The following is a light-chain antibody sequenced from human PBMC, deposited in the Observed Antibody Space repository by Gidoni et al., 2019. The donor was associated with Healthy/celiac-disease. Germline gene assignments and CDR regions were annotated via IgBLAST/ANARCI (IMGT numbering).Light chain of an antibody. V-gene: IGLV1-40*01. CDR1: SSNIGAGYD. J-gene: IGLJ2*01. Sequence: QSVLTQPPAVSGAPGQRVPISCTGSSSNIGAGYDVHQYQQHPGTAPKLLIYGNSNRPSGVPDRFSGSKSGTSAYLAITGLQAEDEADYYCQSYDSSLSGYVVFGGGTKLTVL. CDR2: GNS. CDR3: QSYDSSLSGYVV.